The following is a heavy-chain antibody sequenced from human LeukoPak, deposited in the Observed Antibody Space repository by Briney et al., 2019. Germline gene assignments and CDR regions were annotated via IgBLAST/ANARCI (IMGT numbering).Heavy chain of an antibody. CDR1: GFTFSSYS. CDR2: ISSSNTI. D-gene: IGHD5-12*01. J-gene: IGHJ4*02. V-gene: IGHV3-48*02. Sequence: GGSLRLSCAASGFTFSSYSMNWVRQAPGKGLEWVSYISSSNTIYYADSVKGRFTISRDNAKNSLYLQMNSLRDEDTAVYYCARDILTKQAYSGYDNWGQGTLVTVSS. CDR3: ARDILTKQAYSGYDN.